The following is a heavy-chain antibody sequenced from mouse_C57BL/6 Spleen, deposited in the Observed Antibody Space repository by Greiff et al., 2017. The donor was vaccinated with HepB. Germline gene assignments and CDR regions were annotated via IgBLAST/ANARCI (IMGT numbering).Heavy chain of an antibody. D-gene: IGHD4-1*01. Sequence: QVHVKQSGAELARPGASVKLSCKASGYTFTSYGISWVKQRTGQGLEWIGEIYPRSGNTYYNEKFKGKATLTADKSSSTAYMELRSLTSEDSAVYFCARPGRDAMDYWGQGTSVTVSS. V-gene: IGHV1-81*01. CDR2: IYPRSGNT. CDR3: ARPGRDAMDY. J-gene: IGHJ4*01. CDR1: GYTFTSYG.